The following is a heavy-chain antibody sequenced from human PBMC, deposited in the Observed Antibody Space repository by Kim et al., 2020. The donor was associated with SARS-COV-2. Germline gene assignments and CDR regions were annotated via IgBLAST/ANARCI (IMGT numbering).Heavy chain of an antibody. D-gene: IGHD6-19*01. CDR3: ASDSSEGWFDP. J-gene: IGHJ5*02. Sequence: STYYSPSLESRVTISVDTSKNQFYLKLSSVAAAGTAVYYCASDSSEGWFDPWGQGTLVTVSS. V-gene: IGHV4-30-2*05. CDR2: ST.